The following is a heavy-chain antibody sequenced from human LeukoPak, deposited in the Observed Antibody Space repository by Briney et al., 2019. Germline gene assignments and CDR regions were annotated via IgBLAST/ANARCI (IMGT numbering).Heavy chain of an antibody. V-gene: IGHV3-23*01. Sequence: GVTLRLSCTASGLTFRTYSLRWVRQPPGKGLEWLLVIRANGGTTYYAGAVRCRFTISSDNSKNTLYLQVNSLRAEDTAVYYCARPYSWSYYWGMDVWGQGTTVTVSS. CDR1: GLTFRTYS. CDR3: ARPYSWSYYWGMDV. J-gene: IGHJ6*02. CDR2: IRANGGTT. D-gene: IGHD1-26*01.